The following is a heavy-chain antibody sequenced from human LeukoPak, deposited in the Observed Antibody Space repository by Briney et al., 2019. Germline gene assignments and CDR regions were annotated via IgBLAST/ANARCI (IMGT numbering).Heavy chain of an antibody. CDR3: ARGYNYYYYMDV. CDR1: GFTFTSYA. J-gene: IGHJ6*03. V-gene: IGHV3-23*01. Sequence: GGSLRLSCVASGFTFTSYAMTWVRQAPGKGLEWVSTITASGGSTYYAEFVKGRFTISRDNSKNTMYVQMDSLRAEDTAVYYCARGYNYYYYMDVWGKGTTVTVAS. CDR2: ITASGGST.